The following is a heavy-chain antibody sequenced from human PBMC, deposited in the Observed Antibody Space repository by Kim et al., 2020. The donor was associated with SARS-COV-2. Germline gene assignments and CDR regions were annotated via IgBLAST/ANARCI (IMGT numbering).Heavy chain of an antibody. CDR3: ARRPVDVVVLIHDAFDI. Sequence: GGSLRLSCAASGFTFSSYSMNWVRQAPGKWLEWVSSISSSSSYIYYADSVKGRFTISRDNAKNSLYLQMNSLRAEDTAVYYCARRPVDVVVLIHDAFDIWGQGTMVTVSS. J-gene: IGHJ3*02. D-gene: IGHD3-22*01. CDR2: ISSSSSYI. CDR1: GFTFSSYS. V-gene: IGHV3-21*01.